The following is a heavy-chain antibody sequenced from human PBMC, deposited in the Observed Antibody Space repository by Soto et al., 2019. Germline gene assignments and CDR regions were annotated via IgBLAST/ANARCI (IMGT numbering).Heavy chain of an antibody. D-gene: IGHD1-26*01. CDR3: TRGRLGSPDAFDI. Sequence: SGPKLVNPTQTLTLTCSFSGFSLTTSGKCVIWIRQPPGKALEWLASIDWDDDEYYSASLQTRLTISKDTSKNQVVLTMTNMDPVDTATYFCTRGRLGSPDAFDIWGQGTMVTVSS. V-gene: IGHV2-70*11. CDR2: IDWDDDE. J-gene: IGHJ3*02. CDR1: GFSLTTSGKC.